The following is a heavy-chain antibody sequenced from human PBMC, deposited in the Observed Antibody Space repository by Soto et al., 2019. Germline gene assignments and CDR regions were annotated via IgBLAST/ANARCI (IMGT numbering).Heavy chain of an antibody. V-gene: IGHV3-66*01. CDR1: GFPRTSNY. Sequence: GLTLRLSCSASGFPRTSNYMSWVRQSPGNRLAWASFIQNWNIVYADSVMGRFTISGDNSNNTPSLQMNSLRAEDTAVYYCATGMDSAKIHYWGQGTLVSVSS. J-gene: IGHJ4*02. D-gene: IGHD2-8*01. CDR2: IQNWNI. CDR3: ATGMDSAKIHY.